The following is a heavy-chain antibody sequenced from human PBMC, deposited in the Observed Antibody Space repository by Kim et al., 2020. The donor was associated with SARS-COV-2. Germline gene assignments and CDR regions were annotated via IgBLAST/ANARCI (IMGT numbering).Heavy chain of an antibody. Sequence: ASVKVSCKASGYTLTSYAMHWVRQAPGQRLEWMGWINAGNGNTKYSQKFQGRVTITRDTSASTAYMELSSLRSEDTAVYYCARVRGVWELNWFDPWGQGTLVTVSS. J-gene: IGHJ5*02. V-gene: IGHV1-3*01. CDR3: ARVRGVWELNWFDP. CDR1: GYTLTSYA. D-gene: IGHD1-26*01. CDR2: INAGNGNT.